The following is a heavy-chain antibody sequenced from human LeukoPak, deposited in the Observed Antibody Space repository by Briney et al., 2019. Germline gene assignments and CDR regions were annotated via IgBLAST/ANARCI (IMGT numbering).Heavy chain of an antibody. CDR3: ARHFPYYYYYGLDV. Sequence: PSETLSLTCTVPGGSISGLTYYWGWIRQPPGKGLEWIGSIYYSGSTYYNPSLKSRVTISVDTSKNQFSLKLSSVTAADTAVYYCARHFPYYYYYGLDVWGQGTTVTVSS. J-gene: IGHJ6*02. CDR1: GGSISGLTYY. CDR2: IYYSGST. V-gene: IGHV4-39*01.